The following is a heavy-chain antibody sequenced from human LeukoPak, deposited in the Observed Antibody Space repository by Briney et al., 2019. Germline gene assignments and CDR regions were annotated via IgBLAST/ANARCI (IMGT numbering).Heavy chain of an antibody. CDR1: GFTFGSYS. Sequence: GGSLRLSCAASGFTFGSYSINWVRQAPGKGLEWVSSISSSSSYIYYVDSVKGRFTISRDNAKNSLYLQMNILRVEDTAVYYCARSGDNYYYHYMDVWGKGTTVTVSS. CDR2: ISSSSSYI. J-gene: IGHJ6*03. D-gene: IGHD1-26*01. V-gene: IGHV3-21*01. CDR3: ARSGDNYYYHYMDV.